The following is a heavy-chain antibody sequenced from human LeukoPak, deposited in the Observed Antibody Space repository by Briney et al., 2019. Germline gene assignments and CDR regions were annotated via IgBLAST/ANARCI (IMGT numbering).Heavy chain of an antibody. V-gene: IGHV5-51*01. D-gene: IGHD4-11*01. CDR3: ARVGDYSTHFDY. Sequence: GESLKISCKGSGYSFTTYWIGWVRQMPGKGLEWMGIIRPGDPDAKYSPSFKGQVTISADKSSTTAYLQWSSLKASDTAMYYCARVGDYSTHFDYWGQGTLVTVSS. J-gene: IGHJ4*02. CDR2: IRPGDPDA. CDR1: GYSFTTYW.